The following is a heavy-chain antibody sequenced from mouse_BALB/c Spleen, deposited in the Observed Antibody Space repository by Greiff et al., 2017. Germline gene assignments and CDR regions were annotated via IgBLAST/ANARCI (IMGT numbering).Heavy chain of an antibody. J-gene: IGHJ3*01. CDR3: ASAAGSSDGFAY. Sequence: VQLQQSGAELVRPGSSVKISCKASGYAFSSYWMNWVKQRPGQGLEWIGQIYPGDGDTNYNGKFKGKATLTADKSSSTAYMQLSSLTSEDSAVYFCASAAGSSDGFAYWGQGTLVTVSA. V-gene: IGHV1-80*01. D-gene: IGHD1-1*01. CDR1: GYAFSSYW. CDR2: IYPGDGDT.